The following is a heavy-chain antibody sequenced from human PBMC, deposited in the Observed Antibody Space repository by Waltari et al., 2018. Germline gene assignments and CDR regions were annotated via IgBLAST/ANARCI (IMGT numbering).Heavy chain of an antibody. CDR2: IYSGGST. V-gene: IGHV3-53*01. CDR3: ARAVTDYDFWSGYRVYFDY. CDR1: GFTVSSNY. J-gene: IGHJ4*02. D-gene: IGHD3-3*01. Sequence: EVQLVESGGGLIQPGGSLRLSCAASGFTVSSNYMSWVRQAPGKGLEWVSVIYSGGSTYYADSVKGRFTISRDNSKNTLYLQMNSLRAEDTAVYYCARAVTDYDFWSGYRVYFDYWGQGTLVTVSS.